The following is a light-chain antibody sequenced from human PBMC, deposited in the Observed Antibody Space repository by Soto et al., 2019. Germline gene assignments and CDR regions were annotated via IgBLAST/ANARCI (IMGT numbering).Light chain of an antibody. Sequence: QSVLTQPPSVSGAPGQRVTISCTGSSSNIGAGYDVHWYQQLPGTAPKLLIYGNINRPSGVPDRFSASKSATSASLAITGLQAEDEADHYCQSYDSSLSGLYVFGTGTKVTVL. CDR3: QSYDSSLSGLYV. V-gene: IGLV1-40*01. CDR2: GNI. CDR1: SSNIGAGYD. J-gene: IGLJ1*01.